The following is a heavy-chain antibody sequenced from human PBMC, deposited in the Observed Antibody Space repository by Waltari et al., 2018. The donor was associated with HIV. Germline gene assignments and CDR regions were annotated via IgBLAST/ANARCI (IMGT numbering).Heavy chain of an antibody. Sequence: QLQLQESGPGLVKPSETLSLTCTVSGGSISRSSYSWGWIRQPPGKGLEWIGSIYYSGSTYYNPSLKSRVTISVDTSKNQFSLKLSSVTAADTAVYYCARREARSDPFEYCSGGSCYPTGYFDYWGQGTLVTVSS. J-gene: IGHJ4*02. CDR1: GGSISRSSYS. V-gene: IGHV4-39*01. CDR2: IYYSGST. CDR3: ARREARSDPFEYCSGGSCYPTGYFDY. D-gene: IGHD2-15*01.